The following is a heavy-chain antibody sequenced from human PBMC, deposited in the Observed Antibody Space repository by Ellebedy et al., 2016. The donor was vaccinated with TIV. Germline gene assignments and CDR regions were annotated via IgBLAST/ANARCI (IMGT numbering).Heavy chain of an antibody. CDR2: IYPRDSDT. CDR3: ARMVYGSGWDGYFDP. V-gene: IGHV5-51*01. D-gene: IGHD6-19*01. J-gene: IGHJ5*02. Sequence: ASVKVSCKASGYTFTNYWIAWVRQRPGKGLEWMGFIYPRDSDTRYSPSSQGQVTISADKSSNTAYLQWRSLKASDTAVYYCARMVYGSGWDGYFDPWGQGTLVTVSS. CDR1: GYTFTNYW.